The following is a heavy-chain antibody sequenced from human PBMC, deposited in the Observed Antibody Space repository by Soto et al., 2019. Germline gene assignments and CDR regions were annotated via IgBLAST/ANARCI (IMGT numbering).Heavy chain of an antibody. CDR1: GGSISSYY. CDR2: IYYSGST. CDR3: ARAEGGVGGIWSGYYNYYYYGMDV. V-gene: IGHV4-59*01. D-gene: IGHD3-3*01. J-gene: IGHJ6*02. Sequence: PSETLSLTCTVPGGSISSYYWSWIRQPPGKGLEWIGYIYYSGSTNYNPSLKSRVTISVDTSKNQFSLKLSSVTAADTAVYYCARAEGGVGGIWSGYYNYYYYGMDVWGQGTTVTVSS.